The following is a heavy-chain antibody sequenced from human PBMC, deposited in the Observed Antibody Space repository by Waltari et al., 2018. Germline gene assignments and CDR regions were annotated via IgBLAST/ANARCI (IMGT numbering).Heavy chain of an antibody. CDR2: IYPSGST. D-gene: IGHD6-25*01. CDR1: GGSISSGSYS. CDR3: ARGYTTGWQDAFDI. V-gene: IGHV4-61*02. Sequence: QVQLQESGPGLVKPSQTLSLTCTVSGGSISSGSYSWKWIRQPAGKGLEWIGRIYPSGSTNYNPSLKSRVTISIDTSKNQFSLKVSSVTAADTALYYCARGYTTGWQDAFDIWGQGTMVTVSS. J-gene: IGHJ3*02.